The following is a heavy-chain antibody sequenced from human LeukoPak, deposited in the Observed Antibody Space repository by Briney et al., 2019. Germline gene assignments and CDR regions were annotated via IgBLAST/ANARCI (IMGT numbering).Heavy chain of an antibody. CDR1: GGSFSGCY. Sequence: SETLSLTCAVYGGSFSGCYWSWIRQPPGKGLEWIGEINHSGSTNYNPSLKSRVTISVDTSKNQFSLKLSSVTAADTAVYYCARLPTIYGSGSYWGFDYWGQGTLVTVSS. D-gene: IGHD3-10*01. V-gene: IGHV4-34*01. CDR3: ARLPTIYGSGSYWGFDY. J-gene: IGHJ4*02. CDR2: INHSGST.